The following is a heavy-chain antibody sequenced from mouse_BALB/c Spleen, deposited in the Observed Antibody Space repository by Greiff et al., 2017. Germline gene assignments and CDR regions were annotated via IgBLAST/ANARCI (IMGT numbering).Heavy chain of an antibody. J-gene: IGHJ4*01. V-gene: IGHV5-17*02. CDR2: ISSGSSTI. Sequence: DVMLVESGGGLVQPGGSRKLSCAASGFTFSSFGMHWVRQAPEKGLEWVAYISSGSSTIYYADTVKGRFTISRDNPKNTLFLQMTSLRSEDTAMYYCARRMDYYAMDYWGQGTSVTVSS. CDR1: GFTFSSFG. CDR3: ARRMDYYAMDY. D-gene: IGHD2-3*01.